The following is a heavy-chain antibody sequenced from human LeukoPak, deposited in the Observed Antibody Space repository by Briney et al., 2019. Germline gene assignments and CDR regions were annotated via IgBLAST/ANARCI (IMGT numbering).Heavy chain of an antibody. CDR2: INPSGGST. J-gene: IGHJ4*02. Sequence: ASVTVSCTASGYTFTIYYMHWVRQAPGQGLEWMGIINPSGGSTSYAQKFQGRVTMTRDTSTSTVYMELSSLRSEDTAVYYCASRGWLQGTHGGYYFDYWGQGTLVTVSS. D-gene: IGHD5-24*01. CDR3: ASRGWLQGTHGGYYFDY. CDR1: GYTFTIYY. V-gene: IGHV1-46*01.